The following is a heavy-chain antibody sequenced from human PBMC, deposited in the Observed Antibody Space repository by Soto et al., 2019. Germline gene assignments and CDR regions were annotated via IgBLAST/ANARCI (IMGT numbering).Heavy chain of an antibody. CDR1: EDSFTSYW. CDR2: IYPGDSDT. Sequence: PGEPLRVPSRGAEDSFTSYWIGCVRQMPGKGLEWMGIIYPGDSDTRYSPSFQGQVTISADKSISTAYLQWSSLKASDTAMYYCARSPVVGATRWFDPWGQRTLVTVSS. V-gene: IGHV5-51*01. D-gene: IGHD2-15*01. J-gene: IGHJ5*02. CDR3: ARSPVVGATRWFDP.